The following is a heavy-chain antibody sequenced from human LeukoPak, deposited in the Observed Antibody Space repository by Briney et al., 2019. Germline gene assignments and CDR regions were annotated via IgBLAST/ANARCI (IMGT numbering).Heavy chain of an antibody. CDR3: ARAHNWKYGTFDY. Sequence: GGSLRLSCAASGFTFSSYEMNWVRQAPGKGLEGVSGICSSSSYIYNADSVKGRFTISRDNPKNALYLQMNSLRVENTAVYSCARAHNWKYGTFDYWGQGTLVTVSS. CDR1: GFTFSSYE. CDR2: ICSSSSYI. V-gene: IGHV3-21*01. D-gene: IGHD1-20*01. J-gene: IGHJ4*02.